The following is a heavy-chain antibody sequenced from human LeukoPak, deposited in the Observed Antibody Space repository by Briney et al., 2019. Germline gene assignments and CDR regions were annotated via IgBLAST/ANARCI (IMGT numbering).Heavy chain of an antibody. CDR2: INHSGST. Sequence: PSETLSLTCAVYGGSFSGYYWSWIRQPPGKGLEWIGEINHSGSTNYNPSLKSRVTISVDTSKKYFSLKLSSVTAADTAVYYCARDEKGLSYWFDPWGQGTLVTVSS. J-gene: IGHJ5*02. CDR3: ARDEKGLSYWFDP. V-gene: IGHV4-34*01. CDR1: GGSFSGYY.